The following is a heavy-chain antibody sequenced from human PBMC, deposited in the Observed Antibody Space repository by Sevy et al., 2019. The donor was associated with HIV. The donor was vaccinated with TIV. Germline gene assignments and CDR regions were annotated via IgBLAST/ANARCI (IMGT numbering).Heavy chain of an antibody. Sequence: GGSLRLSCAASGFTFSDYYMRWIRQAPGKGLEWVSYISSSGSTIYYADSVKGRFTISRDNAKNSLYLQMNSLRAEDTAVYYCARASSTKVGVTYYYMDVWGKGTTVTVSS. CDR2: ISSSGSTI. CDR1: GFTFSDYY. J-gene: IGHJ6*03. D-gene: IGHD2-2*01. V-gene: IGHV3-11*01. CDR3: ARASSTKVGVTYYYMDV.